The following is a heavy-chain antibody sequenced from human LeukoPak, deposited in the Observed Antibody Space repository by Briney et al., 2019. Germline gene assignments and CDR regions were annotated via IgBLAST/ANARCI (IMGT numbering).Heavy chain of an antibody. D-gene: IGHD1-26*01. V-gene: IGHV3-30*03. CDR2: ISYDGSNK. J-gene: IGHJ4*02. CDR3: ARDKIVGATQFGY. Sequence: GGSLRLSCAASGFTFSSYGIHWVRQAPGKGLEWVAVISYDGSNKYYADSVKGRFTISRDNSKNTLYLQMNSLRAEDTAVYYCARDKIVGATQFGYWGQGTLVTVSS. CDR1: GFTFSSYG.